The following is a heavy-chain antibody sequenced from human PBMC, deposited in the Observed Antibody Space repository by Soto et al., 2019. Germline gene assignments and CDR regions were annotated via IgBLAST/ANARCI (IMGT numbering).Heavy chain of an antibody. V-gene: IGHV1-18*01. CDR3: AKNGQPPYYYYGMDV. CDR1: GYTFSRYG. J-gene: IGHJ6*02. CDR2: ISGYNGDT. D-gene: IGHD2-8*01. Sequence: QGQLVQSGPEVKKPGASVKVSCKASGYTFSRYGISWVRQAPGQGLEWMGWISGYNGDTKYAQKVQGRVTMTIDTSXXTADMELRSLTSDDTAIYYCAKNGQPPYYYYGMDVWGQGTTVTVSS.